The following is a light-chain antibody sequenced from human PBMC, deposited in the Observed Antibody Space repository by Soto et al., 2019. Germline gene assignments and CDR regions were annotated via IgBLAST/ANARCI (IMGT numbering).Light chain of an antibody. V-gene: IGKV3-15*01. CDR3: QQYNNWPPLT. CDR2: GAS. CDR1: QSVSSN. Sequence: EIVMTQSPATLSVSPGERATLSCRASQSVSSNLAWYQQKPGQAPRLLIYGASTRATGIPARFSGGGSGTEFNLTISRLQSEDFAVYYCQQYNNWPPLTFGGGTKVEIK. J-gene: IGKJ4*01.